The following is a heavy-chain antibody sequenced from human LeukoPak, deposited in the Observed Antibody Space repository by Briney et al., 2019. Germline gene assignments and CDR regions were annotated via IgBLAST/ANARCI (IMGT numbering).Heavy chain of an antibody. CDR1: GFTISDHY. D-gene: IGHD2/OR15-2a*01. CDR3: VRGLNSFDL. CDR2: SRIKADGYIT. V-gene: IGHV3-72*01. J-gene: IGHJ4*02. Sequence: GGSQRLSCVVSGFTISDHYLDWVRQSPGRGLEWAGRSRIKADGYITQYAAPVKDRFTISRDESKDSLFLQMNSLKTEDTAMYYCVRGLNSFDLWGQGTPVTVSS.